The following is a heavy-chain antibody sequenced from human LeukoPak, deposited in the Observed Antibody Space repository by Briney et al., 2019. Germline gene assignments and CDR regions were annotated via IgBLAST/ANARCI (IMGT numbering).Heavy chain of an antibody. V-gene: IGHV3-30*18. D-gene: IGHD4-17*01. CDR3: ANDGVTTN. CDR1: GFTFCSYG. CDR2: ISYDGSNK. J-gene: IGHJ4*02. Sequence: GGSLRLSCAASGFTFCSYGTHWVRQAPGKGLEWVAVISYDGSNKYYADSVKGRFTISRDNSKNTLYLQMNSLRAEDTAVYYCANDGVTTNWGQGTLVTVSS.